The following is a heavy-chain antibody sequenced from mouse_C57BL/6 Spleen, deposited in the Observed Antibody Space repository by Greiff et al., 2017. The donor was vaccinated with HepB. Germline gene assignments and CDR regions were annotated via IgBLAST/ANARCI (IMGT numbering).Heavy chain of an antibody. J-gene: IGHJ2*01. D-gene: IGHD1-1*01. V-gene: IGHV1-55*01. Sequence: QVQLQQPGAELVKPGASVKMSCKASGYTFTSYWITWVKQRPGQGLEWIGDIYPGSGSTNYNEKFKSKATLTVDTSSSTAYMQLSSLTSEDSAVYDCARSVITTVVAPGYFDYWGQGTTLTVSS. CDR1: GYTFTSYW. CDR3: ARSVITTVVAPGYFDY. CDR2: IYPGSGST.